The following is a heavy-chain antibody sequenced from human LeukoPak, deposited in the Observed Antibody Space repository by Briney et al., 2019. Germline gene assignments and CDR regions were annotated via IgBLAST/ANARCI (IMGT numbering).Heavy chain of an antibody. D-gene: IGHD3-10*01. V-gene: IGHV4-59*01. Sequence: PSETLSLTCTVSGGSISSYYWSWIRQPPGKGLEWIGYIYYSGSTNYNPSLKSRVTISVDTSKNQFSPKLSSVTAADTAVYYCARTMVRGVDAFDIWGQGTMVTVSS. CDR3: ARTMVRGVDAFDI. CDR2: IYYSGST. CDR1: GGSISSYY. J-gene: IGHJ3*02.